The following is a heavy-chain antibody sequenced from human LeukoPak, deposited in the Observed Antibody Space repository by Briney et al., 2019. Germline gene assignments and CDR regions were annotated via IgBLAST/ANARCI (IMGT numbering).Heavy chain of an antibody. Sequence: SETLSLTCAVYGGSFSGYYWSWIRQRPGKGLEWIGKINHSCSTNYNPYLKSRVTIAVDKSKNQFSLQLSSVNAADTAVYYCARVVPKAGYSSSWYLDDYWGQGTVVRVSS. CDR3: ARVVPKAGYSSSWYLDDY. CDR2: INHSCST. D-gene: IGHD6-13*01. V-gene: IGHV4-34*01. J-gene: IGHJ4*02. CDR1: GGSFSGYY.